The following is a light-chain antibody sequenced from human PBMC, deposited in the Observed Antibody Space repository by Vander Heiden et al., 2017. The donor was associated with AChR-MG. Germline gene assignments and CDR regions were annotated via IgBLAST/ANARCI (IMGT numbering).Light chain of an antibody. CDR1: GSNIGSNY. Sequence: QSVLTQPPSASGTPGQRVTISCSGSGSNIGSNYVYWYQQLPGTAPKLLIYRNNQRPSGVPDRCSGSKSGTSASLAISGLRSEDEADYYCATWDDSLSGWVFGGGTKLTVL. CDR3: ATWDDSLSGWV. J-gene: IGLJ3*02. V-gene: IGLV1-47*01. CDR2: RNN.